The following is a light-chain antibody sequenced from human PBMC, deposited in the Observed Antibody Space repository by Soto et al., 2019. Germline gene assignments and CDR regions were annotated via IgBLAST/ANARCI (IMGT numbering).Light chain of an antibody. J-gene: IGKJ1*01. CDR1: QSVSSSY. CDR2: GAS. Sequence: EIVLTQSPGTLSLSPGERATLSCRASQSVSSSYLAWYQQKPGQAPRLLIYGASSRATGIPDRFSGSGSGTDFTLTISRLEPEDFAVYYCKQYGSSPPFWTFGQGTKVEIK. CDR3: KQYGSSPPFWT. V-gene: IGKV3-20*01.